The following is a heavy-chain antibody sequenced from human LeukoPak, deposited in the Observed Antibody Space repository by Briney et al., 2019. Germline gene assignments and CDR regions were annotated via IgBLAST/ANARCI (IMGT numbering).Heavy chain of an antibody. V-gene: IGHV1-46*01. D-gene: IGHD6-6*01. CDR1: GYTFTSYY. CDR3: ARDGVTVVPAAQKGSSIAARRGYYYYYYMDV. Sequence: ASVKVSCKASGYTFTSYYMHWVRQAPGQGLEWMGIINPSGGSTSYAHKFQGGVTMTRDTSTSTVYMELSSLRSEDTAVYYCARDGVTVVPAAQKGSSIAARRGYYYYYYMDVWGKGTTVTVSS. CDR2: INPSGGST. J-gene: IGHJ6*03.